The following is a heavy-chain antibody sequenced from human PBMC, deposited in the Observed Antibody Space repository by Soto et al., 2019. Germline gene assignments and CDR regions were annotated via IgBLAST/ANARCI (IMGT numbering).Heavy chain of an antibody. J-gene: IGHJ6*02. CDR2: IIPIFGTA. CDR3: ARVTGPNYDFWSGYYPDYCYYGMDV. D-gene: IGHD3-3*01. V-gene: IGHV1-69*06. Sequence: SVKVSCKASGGTFSSYAISWVRQAPGPGLEWMGGIIPIFGTANYAQKFQGRVTITADKSTSTAYMELSSLRSEDTAVYYCARVTGPNYDFWSGYYPDYCYYGMDVWGQGTTVTVSS. CDR1: GGTFSSYA.